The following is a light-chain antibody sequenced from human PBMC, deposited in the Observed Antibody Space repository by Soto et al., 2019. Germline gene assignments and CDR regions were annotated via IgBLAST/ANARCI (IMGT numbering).Light chain of an antibody. Sequence: DILMTQSSDSLAVSVGERATMNCKCSRSVLYKSNNKNHLAWYQQKPGQPPQLIIYWASTRESGVPERFSGSGSGTDFTLTISSLEAEDVAFYWCQQYFDVPFTFGGGTKVDIK. CDR1: RSVLYKSNNKNH. J-gene: IGKJ4*01. CDR3: QQYFDVPFT. CDR2: WAS. V-gene: IGKV4-1*01.